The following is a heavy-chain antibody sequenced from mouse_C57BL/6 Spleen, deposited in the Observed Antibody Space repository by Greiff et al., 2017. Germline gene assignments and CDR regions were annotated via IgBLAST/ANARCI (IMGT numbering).Heavy chain of an antibody. Sequence: VQLQQSGPELVKPGASVKISCTASGYAFSSSWMNWVKQTPGKGLEWIGRIYPGAGDTNYNGKFKGQATLTADKSTSTAYMQLSSLTSEDSAVYDCARDDYYYFAYWGQGTTLTVSS. CDR3: ARDDYYYFAY. CDR1: GYAFSSSW. V-gene: IGHV1-82*01. J-gene: IGHJ2*01. CDR2: IYPGAGDT. D-gene: IGHD2-4*01.